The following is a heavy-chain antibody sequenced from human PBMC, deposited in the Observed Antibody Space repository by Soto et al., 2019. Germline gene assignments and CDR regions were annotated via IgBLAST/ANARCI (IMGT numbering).Heavy chain of an antibody. Sequence: GESLKISCKGSGYSFSSWIAWVRQMPGKGLEWMGIIFPADSDTRYSPSFKGQVTISVDRSISTAYLQWSSLKASDTAMYYCARHGGYGDYWYFDLWGRGTLVTVSS. V-gene: IGHV5-51*01. CDR1: GYSFSSW. J-gene: IGHJ2*01. CDR2: IFPADSDT. D-gene: IGHD4-17*01. CDR3: ARHGGYGDYWYFDL.